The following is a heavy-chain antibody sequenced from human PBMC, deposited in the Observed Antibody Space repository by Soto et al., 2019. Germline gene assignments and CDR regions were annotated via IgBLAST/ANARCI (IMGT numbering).Heavy chain of an antibody. CDR1: GYTFTNYD. CDR3: VRFASSGWYTGGY. Sequence: QILLVQSGAEVKKPGASVKVSCKASGYTFTNYDIGWVRQAPGQGFEWMGWISPYSGNTKYAQKLQGRVTMTTDTSTTTAYMELRSLRSDDTAVFYCVRFASSGWYTGGYWGQGTLVTVSS. CDR2: ISPYSGNT. J-gene: IGHJ4*02. D-gene: IGHD6-19*01. V-gene: IGHV1-18*01.